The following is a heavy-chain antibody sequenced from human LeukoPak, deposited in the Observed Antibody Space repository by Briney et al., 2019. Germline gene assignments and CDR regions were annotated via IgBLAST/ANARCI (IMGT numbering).Heavy chain of an antibody. CDR3: ARDSLRGSFNYYGMDV. CDR1: GFTVSSNY. J-gene: IGHJ6*02. D-gene: IGHD1-26*01. CDR2: IYSGGST. Sequence: GSLRLSCAASGFTVSSNYMSWVRQAPGKGLEWVSVIYSGGSTYYADSVKGRFTISRDNSKNTLYLQMNSLRAEDTAVYYCARDSLRGSFNYYGMDVWGQGTTVTVSS. V-gene: IGHV3-66*01.